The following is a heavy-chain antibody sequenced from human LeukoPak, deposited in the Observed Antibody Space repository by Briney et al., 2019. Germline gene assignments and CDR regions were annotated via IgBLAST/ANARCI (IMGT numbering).Heavy chain of an antibody. V-gene: IGHV4-61*01. CDR3: ARIPPNHYDILTGYYTQYYFDY. CDR2: IYYSGST. D-gene: IGHD3-9*01. J-gene: IGHJ4*02. CDR1: GGSISTSSYY. Sequence: SETLSLTCTVSGGSISTSSYYWSWIRQPPGKGLEWIGYIYYSGSTNYNPSLKSRVTISVDTSKNQFSLKLSSVTAADTAVYYCARIPPNHYDILTGYYTQYYFDYWGQGTLVTVSS.